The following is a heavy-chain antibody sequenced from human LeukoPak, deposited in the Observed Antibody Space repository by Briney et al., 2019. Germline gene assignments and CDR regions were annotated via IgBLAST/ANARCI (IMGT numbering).Heavy chain of an antibody. CDR2: ISASGGST. V-gene: IGHV3-23*01. CDR3: AKDLAPGVRGVPDY. D-gene: IGHD3-10*01. CDR1: GFTFSSYA. Sequence: PGGSLRLSCAASGFTFSSYAMSWVRQAPGKGLEWVSVISASGGSTYYADSVKGRFTISRDNSKNTLYLQMNSLRAEDTAVYYCAKDLAPGVRGVPDYWGQGTLVTVSS. J-gene: IGHJ4*02.